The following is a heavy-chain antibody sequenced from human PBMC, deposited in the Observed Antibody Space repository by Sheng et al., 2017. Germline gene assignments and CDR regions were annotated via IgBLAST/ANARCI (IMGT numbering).Heavy chain of an antibody. CDR2: ISSTGNYI. Sequence: DVQLVESGGGLVKPGGSLRLSCVASGFIASNYAMNWVRQAPGKGLEWVSSISSTGNYIYYADSVKGRFTISRDNAKSSVYLQMNSLRAEDTAVYSCARDLNPYFYESSGYAFDIVGPRDNGHRLF. CDR3: ARDLNPYFYESSGYAFDI. CDR1: GFIASNYA. V-gene: IGHV3-21*02. J-gene: IGHJ3*02. D-gene: IGHD3-22*01.